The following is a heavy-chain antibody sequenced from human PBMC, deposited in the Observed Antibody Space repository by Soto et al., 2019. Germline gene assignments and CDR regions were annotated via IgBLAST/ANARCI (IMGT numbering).Heavy chain of an antibody. V-gene: IGHV4-34*01. Sequence: PSETLSLTFAVYGGSVNGYYWNWILQPPVKVLEWIGEINHTGGTHYSPSLKSRVTMSVDTSKNQLSLRLSSVTAADTAIYYCETRITVFGLLIHPFDPWGQETKVTVSS. J-gene: IGHJ5*02. D-gene: IGHD3-3*01. CDR2: INHTGGT. CDR3: ETRITVFGLLIHPFDP. CDR1: GGSVNGYY.